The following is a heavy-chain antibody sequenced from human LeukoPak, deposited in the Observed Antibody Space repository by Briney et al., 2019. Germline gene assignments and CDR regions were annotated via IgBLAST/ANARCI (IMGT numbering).Heavy chain of an antibody. V-gene: IGHV1-18*01. CDR1: GYTFTSYG. D-gene: IGHD3-3*01. J-gene: IGHJ4*02. CDR2: ISAYNGNT. Sequence: ASVKVSCKSSGYTFTSYGISWVRPAPGQGLEWMGSISAYNGNTNYAQKLQGRVTMTTDTSTSTAYMELRSVRSDDTAVYSCARDYTIFGVVPVDWGQGALVTVSS. CDR3: ARDYTIFGVVPVD.